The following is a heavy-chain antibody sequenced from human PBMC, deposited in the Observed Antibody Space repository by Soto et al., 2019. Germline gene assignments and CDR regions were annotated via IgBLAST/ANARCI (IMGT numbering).Heavy chain of an antibody. CDR1: GGTFSSYA. D-gene: IGHD4-17*01. CDR2: IIPIFGTA. Sequence: VKVSCKASGGTFSSYAFSWVRQAPGQGLEWMGGIIPIFGTANYAQKFQGRVTITADESTSTAYMELSSLRSEDTAVYYCARTLTVTTNYYYGMDVWGQGTTVTVS. V-gene: IGHV1-69*13. J-gene: IGHJ6*02. CDR3: ARTLTVTTNYYYGMDV.